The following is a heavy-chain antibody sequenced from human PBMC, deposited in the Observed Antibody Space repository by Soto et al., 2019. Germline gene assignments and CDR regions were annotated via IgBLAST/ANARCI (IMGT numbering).Heavy chain of an antibody. V-gene: IGHV1-3*01. D-gene: IGHD3-10*01. CDR3: ARSTMVRGVTP. J-gene: IGHJ5*02. CDR2: INAGNGNT. CDR1: GYTFTSYA. Sequence: ASVKVSCKASGYTFTSYAMHWVRQAPGQRPEWMGWINAGNGNTKYSQKFQGRVTITRDTSASTAHMELSSLRSEDTAVYYCARSTMVRGVTPWGQGTLVTVSS.